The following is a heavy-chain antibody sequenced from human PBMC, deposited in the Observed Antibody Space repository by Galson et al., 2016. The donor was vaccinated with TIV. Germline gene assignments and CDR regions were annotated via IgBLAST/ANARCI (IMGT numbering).Heavy chain of an antibody. Sequence: SVKVSCKASGYTFSSYGISWVRQAPGQGLEWMGWINAFNDNTHYAQKLQGRVTMTSDTFTSTGYMELRSLKSGDTAVYYCARVSADSSGGAAQFDSWGQGTLVTVSS. CDR2: INAFNDNT. V-gene: IGHV1-18*01. J-gene: IGHJ4*02. D-gene: IGHD6-19*01. CDR1: GYTFSSYG. CDR3: ARVSADSSGGAAQFDS.